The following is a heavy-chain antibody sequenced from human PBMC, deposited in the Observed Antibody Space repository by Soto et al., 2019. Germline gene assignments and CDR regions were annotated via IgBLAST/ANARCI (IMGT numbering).Heavy chain of an antibody. CDR3: ARRSDILTGYYYFDY. CDR1: GYSFTSYW. CDR2: IYPGDSDT. Sequence: PGESLKISCKGSGYSFTSYWIGWVRQMPGKGLGWMGIIYPGDSDTRYSPSFQGQVTISADKSISTAYLQWSSLKASDTAMYYCARRSDILTGYYYFDYWGQGTLVNVSS. V-gene: IGHV5-51*01. J-gene: IGHJ4*02. D-gene: IGHD3-9*01.